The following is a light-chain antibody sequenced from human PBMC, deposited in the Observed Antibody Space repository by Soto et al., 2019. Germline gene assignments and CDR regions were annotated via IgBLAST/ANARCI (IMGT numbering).Light chain of an antibody. CDR2: KAS. CDR3: QQYNSYPWT. V-gene: IGKV1-5*03. CDR1: QSISSW. Sequence: DIQMTQSPSTLSASVGDRVTITCRASQSISSWLAWYQQKPGKAPKLLTYKASSLESGVPSRFSGGGSGTEFTLTISSLQPDDFATYYCQQYNSYPWTFGQGTKVDIK. J-gene: IGKJ1*01.